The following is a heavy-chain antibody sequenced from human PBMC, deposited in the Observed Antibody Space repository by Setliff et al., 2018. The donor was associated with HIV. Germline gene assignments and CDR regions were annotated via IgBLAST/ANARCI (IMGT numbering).Heavy chain of an antibody. V-gene: IGHV4-59*08. J-gene: IGHJ6*03. D-gene: IGHD3-22*01. Sequence: PSETLSLTCTVSGGSISSYYWSWIRQPPGKGLEWIGYIYYRGSTSYNPSLKSRVTISVGTSKNQFSLKLSSVTAADTAVYYCARHLYYYDNNGYLQPYYYMDVWGKGTTVTVSS. CDR2: IYYRGST. CDR3: ARHLYYYDNNGYLQPYYYMDV. CDR1: GGSISSYY.